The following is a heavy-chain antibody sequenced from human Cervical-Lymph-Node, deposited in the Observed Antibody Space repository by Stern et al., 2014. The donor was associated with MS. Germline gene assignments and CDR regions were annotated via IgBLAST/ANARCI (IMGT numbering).Heavy chain of an antibody. Sequence: QLVQSGAEVKKPGSSVKVSCKASGGTFSSYGISWVRQAPGQGLEWMGGIIPIFGRANYAQKFQGRVTITADESTTTAYMELSSLRSEDTAVYYCVREFNYDTSGYYFYYWGQGTLVTVSS. CDR2: IIPIFGRA. CDR1: GGTFSSYG. CDR3: VREFNYDTSGYYFYY. V-gene: IGHV1-69*01. D-gene: IGHD3-22*01. J-gene: IGHJ4*02.